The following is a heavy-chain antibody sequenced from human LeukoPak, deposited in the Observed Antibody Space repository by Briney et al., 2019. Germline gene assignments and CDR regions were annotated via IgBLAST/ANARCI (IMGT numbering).Heavy chain of an antibody. D-gene: IGHD3-10*01. J-gene: IGHJ5*02. Sequence: PSETLSLTCAVYGGSFSGYYWSWIRQPPGKGLEWIGEINHSGSTNYDPSLKSRVTISVDTSKNQFSLKLSSVTAADTAVYYCARHEGLLWFGELLSYNWFDPWGQGTLVTVSS. V-gene: IGHV4-34*01. CDR3: ARHEGLLWFGELLSYNWFDP. CDR1: GGSFSGYY. CDR2: INHSGST.